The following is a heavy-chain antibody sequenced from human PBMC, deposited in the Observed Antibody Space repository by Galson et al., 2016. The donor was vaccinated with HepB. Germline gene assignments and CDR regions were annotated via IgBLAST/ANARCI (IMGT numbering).Heavy chain of an antibody. Sequence: SETLSLTCTVSGGSTSSYYWSWIRQPPGKGLEWMGYIYNSGNTNYNPSLKSRVTISVDTSKNQISLKLTSVSAADTAVYYCARDRGGYNPFDYWGQGMLVTVSS. D-gene: IGHD5-24*01. CDR2: IYNSGNT. CDR3: ARDRGGYNPFDY. J-gene: IGHJ4*02. V-gene: IGHV4-59*01. CDR1: GGSTSSYY.